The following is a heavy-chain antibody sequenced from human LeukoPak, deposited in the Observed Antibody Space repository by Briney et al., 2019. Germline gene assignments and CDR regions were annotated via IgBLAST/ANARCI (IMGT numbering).Heavy chain of an antibody. V-gene: IGHV3-21*01. CDR1: GFTFSDFS. Sequence: PGGSLRLSCAASGFTFSDFSMNWVRQAPGKGLEWVSSTSDDSNYIYYADSVKGRFSISRDNAKNSLYLQMNSLRAEDTAVYYCANHLACGSTSCPSFDYWGQGTLVTVSS. J-gene: IGHJ4*02. D-gene: IGHD2-2*01. CDR3: ANHLACGSTSCPSFDY. CDR2: TSDDSNYI.